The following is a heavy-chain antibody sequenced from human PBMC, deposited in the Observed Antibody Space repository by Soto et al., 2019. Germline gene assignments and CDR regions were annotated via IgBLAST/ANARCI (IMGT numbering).Heavy chain of an antibody. CDR1: GFTFSYYS. V-gene: IGHV3-30-3*01. J-gene: IGHJ6*02. D-gene: IGHD2-15*01. CDR3: SRQYCSDSTCYYYNGMDV. CDR2: VSYDGNIE. Sequence: GGSLRLSCAASGFTFSYYSMHWVRQAPGKGLEWVAVVSYDGNIEYYADSVKGRFSISRDNSKNTLNLQMDNLRVEDTAVYFCSRQYCSDSTCYYYNGMDVWGQGTTVTVSS.